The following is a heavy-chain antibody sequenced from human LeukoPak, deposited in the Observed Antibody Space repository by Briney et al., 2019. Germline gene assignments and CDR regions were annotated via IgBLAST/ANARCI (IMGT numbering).Heavy chain of an antibody. D-gene: IGHD3-10*01. CDR1: GYTFTGYY. J-gene: IGHJ4*02. CDR2: IHPNSGGT. Sequence: ASVKVSCKTSGYTFTGYYMKWVRQAPGQGLEWMGWIHPNSGGTNYAPKFQGRITLTRDTSISTAYMELSSLRSDDTAVYYCARWQEGSGTYYIDYWGQGTLVTVSP. CDR3: ARWQEGSGTYYIDY. V-gene: IGHV1-2*02.